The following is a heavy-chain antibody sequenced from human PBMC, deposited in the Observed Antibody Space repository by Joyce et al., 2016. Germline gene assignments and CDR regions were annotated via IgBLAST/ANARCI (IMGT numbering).Heavy chain of an antibody. Sequence: EVHLVESGGGPVKPGGSLRLSCAASGFTFSNYAFRWVRPAPWKGLEWVSSIGLRSTSQDYADSLKGRFSISGDNSKNLVYLHLNSLRVEDTAVYYCAKAPGGSPGWLESWGQGTLVIVSS. CDR1: GFTFSNYA. CDR2: IGLRSTSQ. CDR3: AKAPGGSPGWLES. V-gene: IGHV3-21*01. J-gene: IGHJ4*02. D-gene: IGHD1-26*01.